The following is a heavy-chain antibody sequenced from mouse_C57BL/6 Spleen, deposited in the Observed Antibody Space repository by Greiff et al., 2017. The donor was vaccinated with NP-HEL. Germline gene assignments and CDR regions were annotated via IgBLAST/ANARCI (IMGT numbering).Heavy chain of an antibody. CDR1: GYAFTNYL. Sequence: QVQLQQSGAELVRPGTSVKVSCKASGYAFTNYLIEWVKQRPGQGLEWIGVINPGSGGTTYNEKFKGKATLTADKSSSTAYMQLSSLTSEDSAVYFCARSGESTVVEDLDYWGQGTTLTVSS. CDR2: INPGSGGT. J-gene: IGHJ2*01. V-gene: IGHV1-54*01. D-gene: IGHD1-1*01. CDR3: ARSGESTVVEDLDY.